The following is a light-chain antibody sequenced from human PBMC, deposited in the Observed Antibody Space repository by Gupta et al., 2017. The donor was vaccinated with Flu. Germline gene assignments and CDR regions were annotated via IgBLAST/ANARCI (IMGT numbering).Light chain of an antibody. CDR3: QQYSSYPHT. CDR1: QGIRNY. V-gene: IGKV1-16*01. CDR2: GAS. J-gene: IGKJ4*01. Sequence: DIQMTQSPSSLAASVGDRVTITCRASQGIRNYLAWYQHKPGTAPKSLIYGASSLQSGVPSRFSGSGSGTDFTLTISSLQPEDYATYYCQQYSSYPHTFGGGTKVEI.